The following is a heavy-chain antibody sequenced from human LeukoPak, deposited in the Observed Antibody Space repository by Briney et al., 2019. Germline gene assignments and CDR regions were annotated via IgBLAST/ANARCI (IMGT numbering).Heavy chain of an antibody. J-gene: IGHJ3*02. CDR3: ASLYYDSSGYGAFDI. D-gene: IGHD3-22*01. Sequence: PSETLSLTCTVSGGSISSSSYYWGWIRQPPRKGLEWIGSIYYSGSTYYNPSLKSRVTISVDTSKNQFSLKLSSVTAADTAVYYCASLYYDSSGYGAFDIWGQGTMVTVSS. CDR2: IYYSGST. CDR1: GGSISSSSYY. V-gene: IGHV4-39*01.